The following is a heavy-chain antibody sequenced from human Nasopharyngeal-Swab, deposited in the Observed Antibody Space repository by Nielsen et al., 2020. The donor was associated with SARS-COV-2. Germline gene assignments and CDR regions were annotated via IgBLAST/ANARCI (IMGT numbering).Heavy chain of an antibody. Sequence: SETLSLTCTVSGGSISSSSYYWGWIRQPPGKGLEWIGSIYYSGSTYYNPSLKSRVTISVDTSKNQFSLKLSSVTAADTAVYYCARRGDYVWGSYRLILAFDIWGQGTMVIVSS. CDR2: IYYSGST. CDR3: ARRGDYVWGSYRLILAFDI. V-gene: IGHV4-39*01. CDR1: GGSISSSSYY. J-gene: IGHJ3*02. D-gene: IGHD3-16*02.